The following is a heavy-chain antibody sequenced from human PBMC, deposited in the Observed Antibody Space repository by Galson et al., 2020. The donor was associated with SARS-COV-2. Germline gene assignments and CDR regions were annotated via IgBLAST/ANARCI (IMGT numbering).Heavy chain of an antibody. V-gene: IGHV4-59*01. CDR2: IYYSGST. Sequence: ASETLSLTCTVSGGSISTYYWSWIRQPPGKGLEWIGYIYYSGSTNYNPSLKSRVTISVDTSKNLFSLKLSSVTAADTAVYYCARGHYSSGTYYPFEYWGQGILVTVSS. J-gene: IGHJ4*02. D-gene: IGHD3-10*01. CDR3: ARGHYSSGTYYPFEY. CDR1: GGSISTYY.